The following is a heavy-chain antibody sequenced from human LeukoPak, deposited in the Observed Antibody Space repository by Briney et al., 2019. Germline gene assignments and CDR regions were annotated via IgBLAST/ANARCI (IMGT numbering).Heavy chain of an antibody. D-gene: IGHD3-3*01. Sequence: SETLSLTCTVSGGSISSSSYYWGWIRQPPGKGLEWIGSIYYSGSTYYNPSLKSRVTISADTSKNQFSLKLSSVTAADTAVYYCARASYDFWSGYYTNEIYNWFDPWGQGTLVTVSS. V-gene: IGHV4-39*07. CDR3: ARASYDFWSGYYTNEIYNWFDP. J-gene: IGHJ5*02. CDR2: IYYSGST. CDR1: GGSISSSSYY.